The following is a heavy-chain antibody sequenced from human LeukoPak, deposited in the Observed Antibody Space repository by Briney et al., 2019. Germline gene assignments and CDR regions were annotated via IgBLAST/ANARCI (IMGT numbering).Heavy chain of an antibody. CDR1: SGSISSSSYF. CDR2: IYYSGST. J-gene: IGHJ4*02. CDR3: ARLAVAGTVIDY. D-gene: IGHD6-19*01. V-gene: IGHV4-39*01. Sequence: NSSETLSLTRTVSSGSISSSSYFWGWIRQPPGKGLEWIGSIYYSGSTYFNPPLGSRVTISVDTSRNQFSLKLSSVTAADTAVYYCARLAVAGTVIDYWGQGTLVTVSS.